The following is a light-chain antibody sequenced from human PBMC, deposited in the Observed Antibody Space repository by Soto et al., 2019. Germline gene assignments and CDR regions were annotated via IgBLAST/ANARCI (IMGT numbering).Light chain of an antibody. CDR2: GAY. J-gene: IGKJ4*01. CDR1: KRVGGSY. V-gene: IGKV3-20*01. Sequence: VLTQSPGALSLPPGASASLSCRATKRVGGSYLAWYQQKPGQAHRLLIYGAYSRATGIQDRFSGSGSGTDFTLTISRLEPEDFAVYYCQQYGSSPLTFGGGTKVDIK. CDR3: QQYGSSPLT.